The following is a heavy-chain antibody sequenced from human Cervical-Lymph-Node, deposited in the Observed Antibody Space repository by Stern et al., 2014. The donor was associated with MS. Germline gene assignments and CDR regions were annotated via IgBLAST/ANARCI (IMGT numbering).Heavy chain of an antibody. CDR3: ARSMVRYFDL. Sequence: VQLVESGPGLVKPSETLSLACTVSGSPFISGSFFWGWVRQPPGKGLEWMGSILSSGSPTYTPSLKSRLPMSVDPPKNRFPLELSSVTAADTAVYFCARSMVRYFDLWGRGTLVSVSS. CDR1: GSPFISGSFF. V-gene: IGHV4-39*01. D-gene: IGHD3-10*01. CDR2: ILSSGSP. J-gene: IGHJ2*01.